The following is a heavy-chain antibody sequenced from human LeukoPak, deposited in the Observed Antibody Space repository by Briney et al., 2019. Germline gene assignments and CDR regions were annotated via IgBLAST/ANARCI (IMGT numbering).Heavy chain of an antibody. J-gene: IGHJ4*02. CDR3: ATALDCSGGSCYPEIDY. CDR2: ISSSSSYI. V-gene: IGHV3-21*01. D-gene: IGHD2-15*01. CDR1: GFTFSSYS. Sequence: GGSLRLSCAASGFTFSSYSMNWVRQAPGKGLEWVSSISSSSSYIYYADSVKGRFTISRDNAKNSLYLQMNSLRAEDTAVYYCATALDCSGGSCYPEIDYWGQGTLVTVSS.